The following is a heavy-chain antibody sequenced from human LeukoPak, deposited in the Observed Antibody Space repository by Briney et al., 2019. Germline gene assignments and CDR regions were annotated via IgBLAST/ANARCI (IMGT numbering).Heavy chain of an antibody. V-gene: IGHV3-23*01. CDR1: GFIFSHHG. CDR2: IRADAVTT. CDR3: FKDDGWVQYAN. J-gene: IGHJ4*02. Sequence: GGSLRLSCATSGFIFSHHGMNWVRQAPGKGLEWVSGIRADAVTTYYADSVKGRFIISRDNSKNTVYLQMNSLSAEDAAVYYCFKDDGWVQYANWGQGTLVTVSS. D-gene: IGHD5-24*01.